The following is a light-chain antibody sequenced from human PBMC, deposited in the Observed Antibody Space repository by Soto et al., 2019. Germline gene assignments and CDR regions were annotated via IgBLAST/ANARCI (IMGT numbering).Light chain of an antibody. Sequence: QSALTQPRSVSGSPGQSVTISCTGTSSDVGAYIYVSWYQQYPAKAPKVMIYDVGRRPSGVPDRFSGSKSGNTASLTISGLQAEDEAVYFCCSYAGSITYVFGTGTKVTVL. J-gene: IGLJ1*01. V-gene: IGLV2-11*01. CDR1: SSDVGAYIY. CDR3: CSYAGSITYV. CDR2: DVG.